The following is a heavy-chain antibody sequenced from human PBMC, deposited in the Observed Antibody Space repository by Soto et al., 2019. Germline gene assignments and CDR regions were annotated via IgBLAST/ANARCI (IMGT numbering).Heavy chain of an antibody. J-gene: IGHJ3*02. CDR3: TTRVVGATIAFDI. D-gene: IGHD1-26*01. Sequence: GGSLRLSCAASGFTFSNAWMSWVRQAPGKGLEWVGRIKSKTDGGTTDYAAPVKGRFTISRDDSKNTLYLQMNSLKTEDTAVYYCTTRVVGATIAFDIWGQGTMVTVSS. CDR2: IKSKTDGGTT. CDR1: GFTFSNAW. V-gene: IGHV3-15*01.